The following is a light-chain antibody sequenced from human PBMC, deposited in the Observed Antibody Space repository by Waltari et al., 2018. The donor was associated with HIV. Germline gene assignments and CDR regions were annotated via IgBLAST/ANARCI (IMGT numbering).Light chain of an antibody. CDR2: AVS. Sequence: QSALTQPASVSGSPAQSITISCPGPSSHVGGYNYVSWFPQPPAKAPTLLIYAVSNRPLGVSYRFSGAKSGNTASVTISGLQAEDEADNYCCSYAGSSTFVFGGGTKLTVL. CDR1: SSHVGGYNY. V-gene: IGLV2-23*02. CDR3: CSYAGSSTFV. J-gene: IGLJ2*01.